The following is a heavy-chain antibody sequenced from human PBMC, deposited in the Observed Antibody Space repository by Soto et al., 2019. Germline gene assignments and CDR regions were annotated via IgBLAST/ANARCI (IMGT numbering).Heavy chain of an antibody. CDR1: GYTFTSYG. Sequence: ASVKVSCKASGYTFTSYGISWVRQAPGQGLEWMGWISAYNGNTNYAQKLQGRVTMTTDTSTSTAYMELRSLRSDDTAVYYCARAAPRRFDFWSGYQNLNWFDPWGQGTLVTVSS. D-gene: IGHD3-3*01. V-gene: IGHV1-18*01. J-gene: IGHJ5*02. CDR3: ARAAPRRFDFWSGYQNLNWFDP. CDR2: ISAYNGNT.